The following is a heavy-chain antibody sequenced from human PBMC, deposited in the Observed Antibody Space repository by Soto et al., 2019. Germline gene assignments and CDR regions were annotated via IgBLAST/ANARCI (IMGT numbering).Heavy chain of an antibody. CDR2: ISSNGGST. V-gene: IGHV3-64D*06. J-gene: IGHJ5*02. Sequence: WRSLRLSCSASGFTFSSYAMHWVRQAPGKGLEYVSAISSNGGSTYYADSVKGRFTISSDTSKNTLYLQMRSLRAEDTAVYYCVKDSYDTPDGWFAPWAQGNLVIVSS. D-gene: IGHD3-22*01. CDR1: GFTFSSYA. CDR3: VKDSYDTPDGWFAP.